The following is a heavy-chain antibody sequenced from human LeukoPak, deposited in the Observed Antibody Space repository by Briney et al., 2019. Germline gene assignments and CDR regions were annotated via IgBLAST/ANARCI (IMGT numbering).Heavy chain of an antibody. V-gene: IGHV4-31*03. CDR2: IYYSGST. CDR3: ARDREVPAAPYYYYGMDV. CDR1: GGSISSGGYY. D-gene: IGHD2-2*01. J-gene: IGHJ6*02. Sequence: SETLSLTCTVSGGSISSGGYYWSWIRQHPGKGLEWIGYIYYSGSTYYNPSLKSRVTISVDTSKNQFSLKLSSATAADTAVYYCARDREVPAAPYYYYGMDVWGQGTTVTVSS.